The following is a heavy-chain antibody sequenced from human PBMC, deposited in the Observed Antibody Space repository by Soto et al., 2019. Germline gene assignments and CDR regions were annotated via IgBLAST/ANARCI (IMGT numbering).Heavy chain of an antibody. V-gene: IGHV4-31*03. CDR2: IYYSGST. CDR3: ARDQGAAAGRGLVDYYYYGMDV. D-gene: IGHD6-13*01. J-gene: IGHJ6*02. CDR1: GGSISSGGYY. Sequence: SETLSLTCTVSGGSISSGGYYWSWIRQHPGKGLEWIGYIYYSGSTYYNPSLKSRVTISVDTSKNQFSLKLSSVTAADTAVYYCARDQGAAAGRGLVDYYYYGMDVWGQGTTVTVSS.